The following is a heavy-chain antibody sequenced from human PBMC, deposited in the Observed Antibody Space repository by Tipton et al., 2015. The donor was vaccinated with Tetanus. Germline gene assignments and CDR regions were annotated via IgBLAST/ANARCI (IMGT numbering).Heavy chain of an antibody. V-gene: IGHV4-30-2*01. CDR1: GGSISSSSYY. J-gene: IGHJ5*02. CDR3: ARVSSSGTWFDP. CDR2: IYHSGST. D-gene: IGHD3-22*01. Sequence: TLSLTCTVPGGSISSSSYYWGWIRQPPGKGLEWIGYIYHSGSTYYNPSLKSRVTISVDRSKNQFSLKLSSVTAADTAVYYCARVSSSGTWFDPWGQGTLVTVSS.